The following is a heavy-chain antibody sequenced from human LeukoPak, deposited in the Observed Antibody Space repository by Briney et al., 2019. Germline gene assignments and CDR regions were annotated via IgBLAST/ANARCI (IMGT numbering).Heavy chain of an antibody. Sequence: GGSLGLSCAASGFTFSSYSMNWVRQAPGKGLEWVSSISSSSSYIYYADSVKGRFTISRDNAKNSLYLQMNSLRAEDTAVYHCARVVYYDSSGPSYWGQGTLVTVSS. J-gene: IGHJ4*02. CDR2: ISSSSSYI. CDR3: ARVVYYDSSGPSY. D-gene: IGHD3-22*01. CDR1: GFTFSSYS. V-gene: IGHV3-21*01.